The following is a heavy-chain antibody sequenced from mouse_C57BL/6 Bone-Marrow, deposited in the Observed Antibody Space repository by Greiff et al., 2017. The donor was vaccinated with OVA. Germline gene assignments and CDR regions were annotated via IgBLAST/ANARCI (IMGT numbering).Heavy chain of an antibody. V-gene: IGHV1-55*01. CDR2: IYPGSGST. CDR1: GYTFTSYW. CDR3: ARESYYYGSSHYFDY. J-gene: IGHJ2*01. Sequence: VKLQQPGAELVKPGASVKMSCKASGYTFTSYWITWVKQRPGQGLEWIGDIYPGSGSTNYNEKFKSKATLTVDTSSSTAYMQLSSLTSEDSAVYYCARESYYYGSSHYFDYWGQGTTLTVSS. D-gene: IGHD1-1*01.